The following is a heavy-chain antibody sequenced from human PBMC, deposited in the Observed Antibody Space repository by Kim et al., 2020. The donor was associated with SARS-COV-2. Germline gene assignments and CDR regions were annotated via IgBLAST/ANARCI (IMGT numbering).Heavy chain of an antibody. Sequence: GGSLRLSCAASGFTFRSYSMNWVRQAPGKGLEWVSYISSSSSTIYYADSVKGRFTISRDNAKNTLYLQMNSLRAEDTAVYYCAKVGYYGSGSYPDDAFDIRGQRTMVTVSS. V-gene: IGHV3-48*01. CDR3: AKVGYYGSGSYPDDAFDI. CDR1: GFTFRSYS. D-gene: IGHD3-10*01. J-gene: IGHJ3*02. CDR2: ISSSSSTI.